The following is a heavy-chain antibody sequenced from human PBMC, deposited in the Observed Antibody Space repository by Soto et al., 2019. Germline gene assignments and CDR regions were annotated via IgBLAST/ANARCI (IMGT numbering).Heavy chain of an antibody. CDR1: GYTFTGYY. CDR3: ARDNPGYSSGWYRGTDAFDI. J-gene: IGHJ3*02. CDR2: INPNSGGT. D-gene: IGHD6-19*01. Sequence: GASVKVSCKASGYTFTGYYMHWVRQAPGQGLEWMGWINPNSGGTNYAQKFQGWVTMTRDTSISTAYMELSRLRSDDTAVYYCARDNPGYSSGWYRGTDAFDIWGQGTMVTVSS. V-gene: IGHV1-2*04.